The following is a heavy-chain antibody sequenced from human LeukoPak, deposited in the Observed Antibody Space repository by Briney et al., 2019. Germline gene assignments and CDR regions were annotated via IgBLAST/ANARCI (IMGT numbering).Heavy chain of an antibody. J-gene: IGHJ6*03. Sequence: PGGSLRLSCAASGFTFSSYAMSWVRQAPGKGLEWVSAISGSGGSTYYADSVKGRFTISRDNSKNTLYLQMNSQRAEDTAVYYCAKVGDCTNGVCYYYYYMDVWGKGTTVTVSS. V-gene: IGHV3-23*01. CDR2: ISGSGGST. CDR3: AKVGDCTNGVCYYYYYMDV. CDR1: GFTFSSYA. D-gene: IGHD2-8*01.